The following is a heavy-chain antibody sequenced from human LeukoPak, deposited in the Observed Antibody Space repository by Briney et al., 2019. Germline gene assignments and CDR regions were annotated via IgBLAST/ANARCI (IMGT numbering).Heavy chain of an antibody. Sequence: PSETLSLTCTVSGGSISSYYWSWIRHPPGKGLEWIGYIYYSGSTNYNPSLKSRVTISVDTSKNQFSLKLSSVTAADTAVYYCATDYSNYGSGWYFDLWGRGTLVTVSS. CDR2: IYYSGST. CDR1: GGSISSYY. CDR3: ATDYSNYGSGWYFDL. D-gene: IGHD4-11*01. V-gene: IGHV4-59*01. J-gene: IGHJ2*01.